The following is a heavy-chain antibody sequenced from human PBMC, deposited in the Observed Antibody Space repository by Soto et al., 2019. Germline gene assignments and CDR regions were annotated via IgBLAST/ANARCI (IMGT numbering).Heavy chain of an antibody. D-gene: IGHD3-3*01. CDR1: GYTFTGYY. V-gene: IGHV1-2*04. J-gene: IGHJ5*02. CDR3: ARDLTIFGVGYNWFDP. Sequence: ASVKVSCKASGYTFTGYYMHWVRQAPGQGLEWMGWISPNSGGTNYAQKFQGWVTMTRDTSISTAYMELSSLRSEDTAVYYCARDLTIFGVGYNWFDPWGQRTLVTVS. CDR2: ISPNSGGT.